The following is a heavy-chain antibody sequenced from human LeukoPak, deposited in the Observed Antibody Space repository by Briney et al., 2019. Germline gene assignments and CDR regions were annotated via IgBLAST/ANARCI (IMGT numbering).Heavy chain of an antibody. V-gene: IGHV1-2*02. J-gene: IGHJ3*02. CDR3: ARVIRYSGTYYDAFDI. CDR1: GYTFTGYY. CDR2: LSPNSGGT. Sequence: ASVKVSCKASGYTFTGYYIHWVRQAPGQGLEWMGWLSPNSGGTHYAQKFQGRVTMTRDTSISTAYMELSRLRSDDTAVYYCARVIRYSGTYYDAFDIWGQGTMVTVSS. D-gene: IGHD1-26*01.